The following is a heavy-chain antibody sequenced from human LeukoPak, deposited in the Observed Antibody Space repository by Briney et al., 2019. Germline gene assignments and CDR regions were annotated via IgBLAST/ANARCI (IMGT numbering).Heavy chain of an antibody. V-gene: IGHV5-51*01. J-gene: IGHJ3*02. CDR3: ASPGIAVAGTGVRAFDI. CDR2: IYPGDSDT. Sequence: GESLKISCEGSGYSFTSYWIGWVRQMPGKGLEWLGIIYPGDSDTRYSPSFQGQVTISADKSISTAYLQWSSLKASDTAMYYCASPGIAVAGTGVRAFDIWGQGTMVTVSS. CDR1: GYSFTSYW. D-gene: IGHD6-19*01.